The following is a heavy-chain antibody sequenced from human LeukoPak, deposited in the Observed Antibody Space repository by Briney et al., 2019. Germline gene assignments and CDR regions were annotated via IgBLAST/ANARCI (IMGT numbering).Heavy chain of an antibody. D-gene: IGHD3-22*01. CDR1: GASFSCYY. V-gene: IGHV4-34*01. J-gene: IGHJ5*02. Sequence: TPSETLSHICAVHGASFSCYYRSWIRQSPGKGLEWIGEINHGESTNYNPSLKSRVTISVDTSKNQFSLKLSSVTAADTAVYYCARGYYYDSRAPGSWFDPWGQGTLVTVSS. CDR3: ARGYYYDSRAPGSWFDP. CDR2: INHGEST.